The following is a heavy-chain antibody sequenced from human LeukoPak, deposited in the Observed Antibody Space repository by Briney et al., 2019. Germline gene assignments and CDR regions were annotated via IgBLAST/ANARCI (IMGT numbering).Heavy chain of an antibody. J-gene: IGHJ4*02. CDR2: ISGYNGNT. CDR1: GYTFTSYG. Sequence: ASVKVSCKASGYTFTSYGISWVRQAPGQGLEWVGWISGYNGNTNYAQKLQGRVTMTTDTSTSTVYMELRSLRSDDTAVYYCAREEVRGAVAGYFDNWGQGTLVTVSS. D-gene: IGHD6-19*01. CDR3: AREEVRGAVAGYFDN. V-gene: IGHV1-18*01.